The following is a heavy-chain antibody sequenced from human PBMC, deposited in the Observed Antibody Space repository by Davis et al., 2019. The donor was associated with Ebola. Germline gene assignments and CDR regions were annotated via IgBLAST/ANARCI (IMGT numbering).Heavy chain of an antibody. CDR1: GFTFSNYN. D-gene: IGHD5-12*01. Sequence: GESLKISCAASGFTFSNYNMNWVRQAPGKGLEWVSSISSTSTYIYYAGSVKGRFTISRDNAKNSLYLQMTSLRAEDTAVYYCAREVATTDRDAFDVWGQGTMVTVSS. V-gene: IGHV3-21*01. CDR2: ISSTSTYI. CDR3: AREVATTDRDAFDV. J-gene: IGHJ3*01.